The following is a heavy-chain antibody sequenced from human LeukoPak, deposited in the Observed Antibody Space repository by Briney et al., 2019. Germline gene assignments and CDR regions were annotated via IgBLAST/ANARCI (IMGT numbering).Heavy chain of an antibody. CDR3: ARAYYWYQLPN. Sequence: ASLKVSCKASEYTFSAYLIHWVRQAPGQGLEWMGWINPNSGGTNYAQKFQGRVTMTRDTSISTAYMELSRLRSDDTAVYYCARAYYWYQLPNWGQGTLVTVSS. CDR1: EYTFSAYL. J-gene: IGHJ4*02. D-gene: IGHD2-2*01. V-gene: IGHV1-2*02. CDR2: INPNSGGT.